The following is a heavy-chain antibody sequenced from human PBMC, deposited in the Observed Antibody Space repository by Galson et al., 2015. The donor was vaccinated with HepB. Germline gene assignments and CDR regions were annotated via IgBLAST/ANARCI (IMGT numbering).Heavy chain of an antibody. Sequence: SLRLSCAASGFTFSSYGMHWVRQAPGKGLEWVAVMSYDGSDKYYAVSVKGRFTISRDNSKNTLYLQMNSLRAEDTAVYYCAKEQGTSGPLGYYYGMDVWGQGTTVTVSS. CDR3: AKEQGTSGPLGYYYGMDV. CDR1: GFTFSSYG. D-gene: IGHD2-2*01. CDR2: MSYDGSDK. J-gene: IGHJ6*02. V-gene: IGHV3-30*18.